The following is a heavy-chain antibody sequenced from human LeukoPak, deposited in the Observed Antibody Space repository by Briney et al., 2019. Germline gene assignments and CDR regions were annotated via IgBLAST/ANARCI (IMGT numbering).Heavy chain of an antibody. CDR3: ARERGRVATIDY. Sequence: ASVKVSCKASGYTFTSYDINWVRQATGQGLEWMGWMNPNSGNTGYAQKFQGRVTMTRNTSISTAYMELSNLRSEDTAVYYCARERGRVATIDYWGQGTLVTVSS. V-gene: IGHV1-8*01. J-gene: IGHJ4*02. CDR2: MNPNSGNT. CDR1: GYTFTSYD. D-gene: IGHD5-12*01.